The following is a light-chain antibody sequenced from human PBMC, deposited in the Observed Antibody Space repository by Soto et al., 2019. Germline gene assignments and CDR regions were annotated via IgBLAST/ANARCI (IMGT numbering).Light chain of an antibody. J-gene: IGKJ2*01. V-gene: IGKV1-5*01. CDR3: QQYNSYSCT. CDR2: DAS. Sequence: DIQMTQSPSTLSASVGDRVTITCRASQSISSWLAWYQQKPGKAPKLLIYDASSLESGVPSRFSGSGSGTEFTLTISSLQHDDFATYYCQQYNSYSCTFGQGTKLEIK. CDR1: QSISSW.